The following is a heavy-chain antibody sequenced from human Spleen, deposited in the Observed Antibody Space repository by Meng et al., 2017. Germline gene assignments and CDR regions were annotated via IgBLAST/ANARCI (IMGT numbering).Heavy chain of an antibody. Sequence: EAQLVESGGGLVKPGGSLRLSCAASGFTFSRYWMHWVRQVPGQGLVWVSRINPDGSSTSYADSVKGRFTISRDNAKNTLYLQMTSLRAEDTAVYYCSKDYTGSDDYWGQGTLVTVSS. D-gene: IGHD5-12*01. J-gene: IGHJ4*02. CDR2: INPDGSST. V-gene: IGHV3-74*01. CDR3: SKDYTGSDDY. CDR1: GFTFSRYW.